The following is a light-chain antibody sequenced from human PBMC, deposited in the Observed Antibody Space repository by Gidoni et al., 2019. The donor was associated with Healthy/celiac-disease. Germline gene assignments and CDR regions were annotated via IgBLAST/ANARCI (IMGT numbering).Light chain of an antibody. Sequence: ELVLPPSPATLSLSPGERATLSCRASQSVSSYLAWYQQKPGQAPRLLIYDASNRATGIPARFSGSGSGTDFTLTISSLEPEDFAVYYCQQRSNWPALTFGGXTKVEIK. V-gene: IGKV3-11*01. CDR3: QQRSNWPALT. J-gene: IGKJ4*01. CDR1: QSVSSY. CDR2: DAS.